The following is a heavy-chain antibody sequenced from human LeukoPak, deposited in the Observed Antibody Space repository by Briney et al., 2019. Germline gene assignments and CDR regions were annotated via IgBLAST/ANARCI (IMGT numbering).Heavy chain of an antibody. CDR1: GGSFSGYY. CDR2: IYYSGST. Sequence: SETLSLTCAVYGGSFSGYYWGWIRQPPGKGLEWIGSIYYSGSTYYNPSLKSRVTISVDTSKNQFSLKPSSVTAADTAVYYCARHPATLNIVVVVAAIPPRFDPWGQGTLVTVSS. D-gene: IGHD2-15*01. CDR3: ARHPATLNIVVVVAAIPPRFDP. V-gene: IGHV4-39*01. J-gene: IGHJ5*02.